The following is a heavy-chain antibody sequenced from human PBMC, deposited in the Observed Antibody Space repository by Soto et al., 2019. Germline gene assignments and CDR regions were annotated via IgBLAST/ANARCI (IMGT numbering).Heavy chain of an antibody. J-gene: IGHJ4*02. V-gene: IGHV4-59*12. CDR3: ARLVINTFDY. Sequence: SETLSLTCTVSGDSISPYYWSWIRQPPGKGLEWVGYIYYGGTTSYNPSLKSRVTISVDTSKNQFSLKLSSVTAADTAVYYCARLVINTFDYWGQGTLVTVSS. CDR2: IYYGGTT. D-gene: IGHD3-9*01. CDR1: GDSISPYY.